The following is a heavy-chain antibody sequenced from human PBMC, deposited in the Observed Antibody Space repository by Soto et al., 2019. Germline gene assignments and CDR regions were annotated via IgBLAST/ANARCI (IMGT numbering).Heavy chain of an antibody. V-gene: IGHV4-30-4*01. D-gene: IGHD3-10*01. CDR1: GGSISSGVYY. J-gene: IGHJ6*02. CDR3: ARGRGGANYYGSGSYWYYYGMDV. CDR2: IYYSGST. Sequence: SGTLSLTCTVSGGSISSGVYYWSWIRQPPGKGLEWIGYIYYSGSTYYNPSLKSRVTISVDTSKNQFSLKLSSVTAADTAVYYCARGRGGANYYGSGSYWYYYGMDVWGQGTTVTVSS.